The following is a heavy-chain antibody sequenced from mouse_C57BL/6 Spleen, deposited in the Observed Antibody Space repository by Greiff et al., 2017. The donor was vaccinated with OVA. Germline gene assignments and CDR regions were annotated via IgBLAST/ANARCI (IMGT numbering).Heavy chain of an antibody. Sequence: VQLQQSGPELVKPGASVKISCKASGYSFTDYNMNWVKQSNGKSLEWIGVINPNYGTTSYNQKFKGKATLTVDQSSSTAYMQLNSLTSEDSAVYYCARSVITTVVVYWYFDVWGTGTTVTVSS. CDR1: GYSFTDYN. D-gene: IGHD1-1*01. V-gene: IGHV1-39*01. J-gene: IGHJ1*03. CDR2: INPNYGTT. CDR3: ARSVITTVVVYWYFDV.